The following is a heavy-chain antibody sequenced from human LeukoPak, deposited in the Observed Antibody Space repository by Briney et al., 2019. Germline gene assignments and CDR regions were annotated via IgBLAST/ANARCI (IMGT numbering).Heavy chain of an antibody. V-gene: IGHV6-1*01. D-gene: IGHD1-1*01. Sequence: QTLSLTCALSGDSVSTNSGAWNWIRQSPSRGLEWLGRTYYRSKWYNDYAASVKGRITISADTSKNQFSLQLNSVTPEDTAMYYCTRGIVAASGTWEDWFDPWGQGTLVTVSS. J-gene: IGHJ5*02. CDR1: GDSVSTNSGA. CDR2: TYYRSKWYN. CDR3: TRGIVAASGTWEDWFDP.